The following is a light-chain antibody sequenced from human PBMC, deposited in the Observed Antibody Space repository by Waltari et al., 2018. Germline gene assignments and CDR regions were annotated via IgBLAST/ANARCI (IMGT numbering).Light chain of an antibody. CDR2: WAS. CDR3: QQYFSSPLT. J-gene: IGKJ4*01. V-gene: IGKV4-1*01. Sequence: DIVMTQSPDSLAVSLGERATINCKSNKSVLYNSNNKNYLAWYQQKPGQSPKLLMYWASTRESGVPERFSGSGSGTDFSLIITNLQAEDVAVYYCQQYFSSPLTFGGGTKVEIK. CDR1: KSVLYNSNNKNY.